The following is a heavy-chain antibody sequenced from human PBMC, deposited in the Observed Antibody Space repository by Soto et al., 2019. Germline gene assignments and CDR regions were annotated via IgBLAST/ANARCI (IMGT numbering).Heavy chain of an antibody. V-gene: IGHV3-30*18. CDR1: GYSFSSSV. J-gene: IGHJ3*02. CDR2: ISYDGSNK. CDR3: VKDKAAAGRKPSAFDI. Sequence: WWSLRLSCAASGYSFSSSVIDWVRQAPGKGLEWVAVISYDGSNKYYADSVKGRFTISRDNSKNTLYLQMNSLRAEDTAVYYCVKDKAAAGRKPSAFDIWGQGTVVTVS. D-gene: IGHD6-13*01.